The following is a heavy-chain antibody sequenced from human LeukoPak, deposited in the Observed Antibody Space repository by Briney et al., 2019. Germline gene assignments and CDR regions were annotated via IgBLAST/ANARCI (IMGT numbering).Heavy chain of an antibody. CDR2: ISWNSGSI. V-gene: IGHV3-9*01. D-gene: IGHD5-12*01. CDR3: AKAPESYDSPFDY. CDR1: GFTFDDYA. J-gene: IGHJ4*02. Sequence: GRSLRLSCAASGFTFDDYAMHWVRQAPGKGLEWVSGISWNSGSIGYADSVKGRFTISRDNSKNTLYLQMNSLRAEDTAVYYCAKAPESYDSPFDYWGQGTLVTVSS.